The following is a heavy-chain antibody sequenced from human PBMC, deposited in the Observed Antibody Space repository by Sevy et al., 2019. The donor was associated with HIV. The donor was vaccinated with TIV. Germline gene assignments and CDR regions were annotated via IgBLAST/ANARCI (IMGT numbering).Heavy chain of an antibody. J-gene: IGHJ6*02. Sequence: ASVKVSCKASGGTFSSYAISWVRQAPGQGLEWMGGIIPIFGTANYAQKFQGRVTITADESTSTAYMDLSSLRSEDTAVYYCASHPTELLFVAENYGMDVWGQGTTVTVSS. CDR2: IIPIFGTA. CDR3: ASHPTELLFVAENYGMDV. CDR1: GGTFSSYA. D-gene: IGHD3-10*01. V-gene: IGHV1-69*13.